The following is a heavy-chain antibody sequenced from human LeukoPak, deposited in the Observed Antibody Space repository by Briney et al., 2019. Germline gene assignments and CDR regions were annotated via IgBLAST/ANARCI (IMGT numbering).Heavy chain of an antibody. V-gene: IGHV3-48*03. CDR3: ARDYGGSSPFDY. D-gene: IGHD4-23*01. CDR2: ISSSGSTI. Sequence: PGGSLRLSCAASGFTFSSYDMHWVRQAPGKGLEWVSYISSSGSTIYYADSVKGRFTISRDNAKNSLYLQMNSLRAEDTAVYYCARDYGGSSPFDYWGQGTLVTVSS. CDR1: GFTFSSYD. J-gene: IGHJ4*02.